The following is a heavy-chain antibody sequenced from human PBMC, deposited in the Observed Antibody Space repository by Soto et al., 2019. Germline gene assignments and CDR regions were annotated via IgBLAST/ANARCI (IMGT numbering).Heavy chain of an antibody. D-gene: IGHD3-10*01. CDR3: ARGVTMVRGVTNFDY. Sequence: ASVKVSCKASGYTFTSYGISWVRQAPGQGLEWMGWISAYNGNTNYAQKLQGRVTMTTDTSTSTAYMELRSLRSDDTAVYYCARGVTMVRGVTNFDYWGQGTLVTVSS. CDR2: ISAYNGNT. V-gene: IGHV1-18*01. CDR1: GYTFTSYG. J-gene: IGHJ4*02.